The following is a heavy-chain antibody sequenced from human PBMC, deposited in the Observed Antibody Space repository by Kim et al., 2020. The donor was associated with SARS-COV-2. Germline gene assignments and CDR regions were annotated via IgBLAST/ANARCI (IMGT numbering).Heavy chain of an antibody. CDR1: GGSISSTNYY. Sequence: SETLSLTCTVSGGSISSTNYYWGWLRQPPGKGLVCIGHIYYSGCTYSNPSLKSRVTMSVDTSKNQFSLKLTSVTAAATAVYYCASTKRKTYYFVSWGQGTLVTVSS. D-gene: IGHD3-10*02. CDR2: IYYSGCT. V-gene: IGHV4-39*07. CDR3: ASTKRKTYYFVS. J-gene: IGHJ4*02.